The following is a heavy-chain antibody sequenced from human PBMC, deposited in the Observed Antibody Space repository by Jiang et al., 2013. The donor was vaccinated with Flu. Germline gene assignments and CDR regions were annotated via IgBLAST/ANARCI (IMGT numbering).Heavy chain of an antibody. Sequence: VQLLESGAEVKKPGASVKVSCKASGYTFTDYYMNWVRQAPGQRLEWMGWINPNGGDTNYAQKFEGRVTMTRDTPISTAYMELSRLTSDDTAVYYCARDVADTSSSVWFDPWAREPWSPSPQ. CDR2: INPNGGDT. V-gene: IGHV1-2*02. CDR3: ARDVADTSSSVWFDP. D-gene: IGHD5-18*01. J-gene: IGHJ5*02. CDR1: GYTFTDYY.